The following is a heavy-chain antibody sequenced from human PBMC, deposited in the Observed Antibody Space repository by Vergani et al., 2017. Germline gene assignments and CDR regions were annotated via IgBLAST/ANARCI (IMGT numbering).Heavy chain of an antibody. CDR1: GFTFSSYA. Sequence: EVQLLESGGGLVQPGGSLRLSCAASGFTFSSYAMSWVRQAPGKGLEWVSAISGSGGSTYYADSVKGRFTISRDKSKNTLYLQMNSLRAEDTAVYYCAKDGKQQLVLGNWGQGTLVTVSS. V-gene: IGHV3-23*01. CDR3: AKDGKQQLVLGN. J-gene: IGHJ4*02. CDR2: ISGSGGST. D-gene: IGHD6-13*01.